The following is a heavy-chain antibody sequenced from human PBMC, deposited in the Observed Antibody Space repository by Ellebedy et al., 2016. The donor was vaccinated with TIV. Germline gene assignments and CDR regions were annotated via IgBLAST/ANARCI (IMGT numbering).Heavy chain of an antibody. V-gene: IGHV1-24*01. CDR1: GYTLTELS. Sequence: AASVKVSCKVTGYTLTELSMHWVRQAPGKGLEWMGGFDPEDGETIYAQKFQGRVTMTEDTSTDTAYIELSSLRSEDTAVYYCATIAVAIYYFDYWGQGTLVTVSS. CDR2: FDPEDGET. D-gene: IGHD6-19*01. J-gene: IGHJ4*02. CDR3: ATIAVAIYYFDY.